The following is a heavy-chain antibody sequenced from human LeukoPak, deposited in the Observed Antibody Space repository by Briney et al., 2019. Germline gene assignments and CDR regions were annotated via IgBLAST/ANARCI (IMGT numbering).Heavy chain of an antibody. D-gene: IGHD1-26*01. CDR2: IYNSGST. CDR1: GGSISIYY. J-gene: IGHJ4*02. V-gene: IGHV4-59*01. CDR3: VRDRELTY. Sequence: SETLSLTCTVSGGSISIYYWSWIRQPPGKGLEWIGYIYNSGSTIYNPSLKSRVAISEDTSKNQFSLKLTSVTAADTAVYYCVRDRELTYWGQGTLVTVSS.